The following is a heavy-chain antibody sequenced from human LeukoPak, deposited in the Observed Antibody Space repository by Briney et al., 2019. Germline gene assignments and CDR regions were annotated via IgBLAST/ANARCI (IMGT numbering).Heavy chain of an antibody. J-gene: IGHJ4*02. CDR3: VGTIASRGSEY. Sequence: GGSLRLSCAASGFPFSSYWMHWVRQAPGMGLVWVSRLPPDELGIIYADSVKGRFTVSRDNAKNTVYLQMNNLRVDDTAMYYCVGTIASRGSEYWGQGALVTVSS. V-gene: IGHV3-74*01. D-gene: IGHD6-6*01. CDR1: GFPFSSYW. CDR2: LPPDELGI.